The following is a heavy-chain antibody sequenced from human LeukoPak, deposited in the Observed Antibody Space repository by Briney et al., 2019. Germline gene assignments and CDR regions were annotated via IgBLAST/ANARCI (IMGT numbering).Heavy chain of an antibody. CDR1: GGTFSSYG. CDR2: IIPIFRAT. V-gene: IGHV1-69*05. J-gene: IGHJ4*02. CDR3: ARSRRAGYNVFYFDS. Sequence: SVKVSCKPSGGTFSSYGVSWVRQAPGQGLEWMGGIIPIFRATNYAQRFRGRVTITTDESTGTVYMELSSLRSEDTAVYFCARSRRAGYNVFYFDSWGQGTLVTVSS. D-gene: IGHD5-24*01.